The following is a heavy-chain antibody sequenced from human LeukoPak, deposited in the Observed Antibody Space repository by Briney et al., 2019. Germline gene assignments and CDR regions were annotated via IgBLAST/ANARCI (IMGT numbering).Heavy chain of an antibody. Sequence: GGSLRLSCVASGFTFTNHGLHWVRQAPGKGLDWVAVVWYDATKEYYADSVKGRFTISRDNSKNTIYLQMNSLRVEDTAVYYCAKDPGGWSLDSWGQGTLVTVAS. V-gene: IGHV3-33*06. CDR3: AKDPGGWSLDS. D-gene: IGHD6-19*01. CDR2: VWYDATKE. CDR1: GFTFTNHG. J-gene: IGHJ4*02.